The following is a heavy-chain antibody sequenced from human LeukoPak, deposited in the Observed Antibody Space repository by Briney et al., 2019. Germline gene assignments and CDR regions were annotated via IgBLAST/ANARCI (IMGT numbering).Heavy chain of an antibody. J-gene: IGHJ4*02. Sequence: KPSETLSLTCAVYGGSFSGYYWSWIRQPPGKGLEWIGEINHSGSTNYNPSLKSRVTISVDTSKNQFSLKLSSVTAADTAVYYCARGVGSGWYLQGPRYYFDYWGQGTLVTVSS. V-gene: IGHV4-34*01. D-gene: IGHD6-19*01. CDR3: ARGVGSGWYLQGPRYYFDY. CDR2: INHSGST. CDR1: GGSFSGYY.